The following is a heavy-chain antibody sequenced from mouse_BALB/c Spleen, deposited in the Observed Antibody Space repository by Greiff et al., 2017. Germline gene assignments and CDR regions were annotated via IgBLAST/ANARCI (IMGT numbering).Heavy chain of an antibody. D-gene: IGHD2-4*01. CDR3: ARSPPYDYDGRTAWFAY. CDR2: IDPYNGGT. Sequence: EVQLQQSGPELVKPGASVKVSCKASGYAFTSYNMYWVKQSHGKSLEWIGYIDPYNGGTSYNQKFKGKATLTVDKSSSTAYMHLNSLTSEDSAVYYCARSPPYDYDGRTAWFAYWGQGTLVTVSA. J-gene: IGHJ3*01. V-gene: IGHV1S135*01. CDR1: GYAFTSYN.